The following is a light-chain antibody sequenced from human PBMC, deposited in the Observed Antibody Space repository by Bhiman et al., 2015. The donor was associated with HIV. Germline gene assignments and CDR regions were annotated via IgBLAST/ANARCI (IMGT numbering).Light chain of an antibody. CDR3: SSYISSSTSRFV. CDR1: SSDVGGYNY. CDR2: DVI. Sequence: QSALTQPASVSGSPGQSIIISCTGTSSDVGGYNYVSWYQQHPGKAPKLMIYDVINRPSGVSNRFSGSKSGNTASLTISGLQAEDEADYYCSSYISSSTSRFVFGGGTKLTVL. V-gene: IGLV2-14*03. J-gene: IGLJ2*01.